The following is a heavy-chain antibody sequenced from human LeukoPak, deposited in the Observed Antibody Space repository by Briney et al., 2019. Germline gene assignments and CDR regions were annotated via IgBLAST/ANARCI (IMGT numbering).Heavy chain of an antibody. Sequence: PSETLSLTCTVSGGSISSSSYYWGWIRQPPGKGLEWIGSIYYSGRTYYNPSLKSRVTLSVDTSKKQFSLQLSSVTAADTALYYCARRNVDIVATLHYYYYMDVWGKGTTVTISS. CDR3: ARRNVDIVATLHYYYYMDV. J-gene: IGHJ6*03. V-gene: IGHV4-39*01. CDR2: IYYSGRT. CDR1: GGSISSSSYY. D-gene: IGHD5-12*01.